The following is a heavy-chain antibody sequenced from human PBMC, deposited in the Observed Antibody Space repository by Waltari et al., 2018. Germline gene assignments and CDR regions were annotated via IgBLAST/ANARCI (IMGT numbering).Heavy chain of an antibody. Sequence: EVQLVESGGGLVQPGGSLRLSCAASGFTFSSYEMNWVRQAPGKGLEWVSYISVSGTTIYYADSVKGRFTISRDNAKNSLYLQMNSLKVEDTAVYYCTRASSNIVVVTRHFDYWGQGTLVTVSS. CDR3: TRASSNIVVVTRHFDY. V-gene: IGHV3-48*03. D-gene: IGHD2-21*02. J-gene: IGHJ4*02. CDR2: ISVSGTTI. CDR1: GFTFSSYE.